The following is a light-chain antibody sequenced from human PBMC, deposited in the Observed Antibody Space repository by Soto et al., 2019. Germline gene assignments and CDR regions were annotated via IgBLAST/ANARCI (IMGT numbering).Light chain of an antibody. J-gene: IGLJ1*01. CDR2: EVS. V-gene: IGLV2-23*02. CDR3: CLGV. CDR1: SSDVGSYNL. Sequence: QSVLTQPASGSGSPGQSSTISCTGTSSDVGSYNLVSWYQQHPGKAPKLMIYEVSKRPSGVSNRFSGSKSGNTASLTISGLQAEDEADYYCCLGVFGTGTKVTVL.